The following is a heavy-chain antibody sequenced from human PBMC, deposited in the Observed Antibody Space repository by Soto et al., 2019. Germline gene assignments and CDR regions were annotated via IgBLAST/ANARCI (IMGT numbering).Heavy chain of an antibody. J-gene: IGHJ6*02. CDR2: ISYDGSNK. V-gene: IGHV3-30*18. D-gene: IGHD3-22*01. Sequence: GGSLRLSCAASGFTFSSYGMHWVRQAPGKGLEWVAVISYDGSNKYYADSVRGRFTISRDNSKNTLYLQMNSLRAEDTAVYYCAKDISYDSSGYYYYYYYGMDVWGQGTTVTVSS. CDR1: GFTFSSYG. CDR3: AKDISYDSSGYYYYYYYGMDV.